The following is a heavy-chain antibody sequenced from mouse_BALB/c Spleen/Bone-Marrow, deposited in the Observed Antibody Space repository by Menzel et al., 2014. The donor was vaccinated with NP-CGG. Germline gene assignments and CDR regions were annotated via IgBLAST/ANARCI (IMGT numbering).Heavy chain of an antibody. CDR1: GYTFSSYW. J-gene: IGHJ3*01. D-gene: IGHD2-12*01. CDR3: ARKDYYSRFGY. CDR2: ILPGSGNT. V-gene: IGHV1-9*01. Sequence: VKLQESGAELMKPGASVKISCKATGYTFSSYWIEWVKQRPGHGLEWIGEILPGSGNTNYNGKFKGKATFTADTSSNTAYMQLSSLTSEDSGVYYCARKDYYSRFGYWGQGTLVTVSA.